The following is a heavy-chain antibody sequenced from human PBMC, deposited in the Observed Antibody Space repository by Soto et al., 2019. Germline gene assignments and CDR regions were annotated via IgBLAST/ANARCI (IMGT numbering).Heavy chain of an antibody. CDR1: GYTFTSYA. V-gene: IGHV1-3*01. CDR2: INAGNGNT. Sequence: QVQLVQSGAEVKKPGASVKVSCKASGYTFTSYAMHWVRQAPGQRLEWMGWINAGNGNTKYSQKFKGRVTITRDTSESTAYMELSSLRSEDTAVYYCARERDSSSEPKHVTSPQVFSAYYYGMDVWGQGTTVTVSS. J-gene: IGHJ6*02. D-gene: IGHD6-6*01. CDR3: ARERDSSSEPKHVTSPQVFSAYYYGMDV.